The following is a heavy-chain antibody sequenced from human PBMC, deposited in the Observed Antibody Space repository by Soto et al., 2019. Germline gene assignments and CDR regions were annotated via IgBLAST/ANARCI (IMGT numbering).Heavy chain of an antibody. D-gene: IGHD6-13*01. V-gene: IGHV3-30-3*01. J-gene: IGHJ6*02. CDR1: GFTFSSYA. Sequence: QSGGSLRLSCAASGFTFSSYAMHWVRQAPGKGLEWVAVISYDGSNKYYADSVKGRFTISRDNSKNTLYLQMNSLRAEDTAVYYCARARQQEVYGMDVWGQGTTVTVSS. CDR2: ISYDGSNK. CDR3: ARARQQEVYGMDV.